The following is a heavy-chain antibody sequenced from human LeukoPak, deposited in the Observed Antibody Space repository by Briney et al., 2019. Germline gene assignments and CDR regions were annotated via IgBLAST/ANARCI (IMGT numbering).Heavy chain of an antibody. D-gene: IGHD3-22*01. Sequence: ASVKVSCKVSGFTLNDLSMHWVRQAPGKGLEWMGGFDPEDGETIYAQKFQGRVTMTEDTSTDTAYMELSSLRSEDTAVYYCATGPRAMIVVAEYYFDYWGQGTLVTVSS. CDR3: ATGPRAMIVVAEYYFDY. V-gene: IGHV1-24*01. J-gene: IGHJ4*02. CDR2: FDPEDGET. CDR1: GFTLNDLS.